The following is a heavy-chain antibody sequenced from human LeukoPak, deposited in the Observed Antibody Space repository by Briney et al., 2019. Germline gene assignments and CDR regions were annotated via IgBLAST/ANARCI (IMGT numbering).Heavy chain of an antibody. CDR1: GGSISSYY. V-gene: IGHV4-4*07. Sequence: PSETLSLTCTVSGGSISSYYWSWIRQPAGKGLEWIGRIYTSGSTNYNPSLKSRVTMSVDTSKNQFSLKLSSVTAADTAVYYCARGQYNPGSYYGVDVWGQGTTVTVSS. J-gene: IGHJ6*02. CDR2: IYTSGST. CDR3: ARGQYNPGSYYGVDV. D-gene: IGHD1-14*01.